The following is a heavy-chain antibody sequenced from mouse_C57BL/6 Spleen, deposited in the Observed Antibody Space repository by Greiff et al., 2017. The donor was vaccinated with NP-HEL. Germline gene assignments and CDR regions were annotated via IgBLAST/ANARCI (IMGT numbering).Heavy chain of an antibody. D-gene: IGHD1-1*01. J-gene: IGHJ4*01. V-gene: IGHV1-80*01. CDR1: GYAFSSYW. CDR3: ARSTTVEYYYAMDY. CDR2: IYPGDGDT. Sequence: VQLQESGAELVKPGASVKISCKASGYAFSSYWMNWVKQRPGKGLEWIGQIYPGDGDTNYNGKFKGKATLTADKSSSTAYMQLSSLTSEDSAVYFCARSTTVEYYYAMDYWGQGTSVTVSS.